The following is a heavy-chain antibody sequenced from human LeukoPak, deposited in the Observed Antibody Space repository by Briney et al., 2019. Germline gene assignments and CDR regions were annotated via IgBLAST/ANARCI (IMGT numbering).Heavy chain of an antibody. CDR3: ARQRTAPPIYQYYGMDV. J-gene: IGHJ6*02. CDR1: GFTFSSYW. CDR2: INHSGST. V-gene: IGHV4-34*01. D-gene: IGHD2-2*01. Sequence: GSLRLSCAASGFTFSSYWMSWVRQAPGKGLEWIGEINHSGSTNYNPSLKSRVTISVDTSKNQFSLKLSSVTAADTAVYYCARQRTAPPIYQYYGMDVWGQGTTVTVSS.